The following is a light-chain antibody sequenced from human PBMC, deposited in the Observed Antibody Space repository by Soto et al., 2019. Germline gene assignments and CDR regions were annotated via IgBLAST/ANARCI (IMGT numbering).Light chain of an antibody. Sequence: EVVLTQSPGTLSLSPGERATLSCRASQGVTTAYLAWYQHKPGQAPRLLIYGASNRATGIPDSFSGSGSGTDFTLTISRLEPEDFAVYSCQQYGASPLFTFGPGTKVDLK. J-gene: IGKJ3*01. V-gene: IGKV3-20*01. CDR3: QQYGASPLFT. CDR1: QGVTTAY. CDR2: GAS.